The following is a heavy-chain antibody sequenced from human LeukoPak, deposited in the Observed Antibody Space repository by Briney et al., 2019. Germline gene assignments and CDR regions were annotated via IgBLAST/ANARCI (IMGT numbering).Heavy chain of an antibody. J-gene: IGHJ4*02. CDR1: GFTFRTYA. Sequence: GGSLRLSCAASGFTFRTYAMSWVRQAPGKGLEWVSAITGSGGSPYYADSVKGRFTISRDNSKNTLYLQINSLRAEDTAVYYCAKSIKADSSGYIFDYWGQGTLVTVSS. CDR2: ITGSGGSP. V-gene: IGHV3-23*01. CDR3: AKSIKADSSGYIFDY. D-gene: IGHD3-22*01.